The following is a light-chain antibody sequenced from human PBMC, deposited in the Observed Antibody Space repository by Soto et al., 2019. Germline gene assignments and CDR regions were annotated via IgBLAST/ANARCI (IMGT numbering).Light chain of an antibody. CDR3: QQYDNLT. Sequence: DIQMTQSPSTLSASVGDRVTITCRASQGISSYLAWYQQKPGKAPKLLIYAASTLQSGVPSRFSGSGSGTDFTFTISSLQPEDIATYYCQQYDNLTFGGGTKVDIK. CDR2: AAS. J-gene: IGKJ4*01. V-gene: IGKV1-33*01. CDR1: QGISSY.